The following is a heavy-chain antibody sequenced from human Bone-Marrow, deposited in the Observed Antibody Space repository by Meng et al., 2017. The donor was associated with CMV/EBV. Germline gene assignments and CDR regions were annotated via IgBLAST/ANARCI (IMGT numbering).Heavy chain of an antibody. V-gene: IGHV3-9*02. CDR3: AKDNEGYCTNGVCYTFDY. D-gene: IGHD2-8*01. Sequence: SLKISCAASGFTSDDYAMHWVRQAPGKGLEWVSGISWNSGSIGYADSVKGRFTISRDNSKNTLYLQMNSLRAEDTALYYCAKDNEGYCTNGVCYTFDYWGQGTLVTVSS. J-gene: IGHJ4*02. CDR2: ISWNSGSI. CDR1: GFTSDDYA.